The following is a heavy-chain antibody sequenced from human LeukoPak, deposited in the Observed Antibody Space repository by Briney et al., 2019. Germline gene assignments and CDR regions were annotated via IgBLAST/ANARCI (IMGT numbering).Heavy chain of an antibody. Sequence: ASVKVSCKASGYTFTAYYIHWVRQAPGQGLEWMGWINPNSGGTYYAQQFQGRVTMTRDTPISTAYVELSRLRSDDTAVYYCARDKGGEYQLLYNWFDPWGQGTLVTVSS. CDR2: INPNSGGT. D-gene: IGHD2-2*01. CDR3: ARDKGGEYQLLYNWFDP. J-gene: IGHJ5*02. V-gene: IGHV1-2*02. CDR1: GYTFTAYY.